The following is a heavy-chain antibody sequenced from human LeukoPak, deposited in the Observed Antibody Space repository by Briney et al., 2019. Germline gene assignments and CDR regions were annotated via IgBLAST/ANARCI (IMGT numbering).Heavy chain of an antibody. CDR3: ARRESSGFFDY. J-gene: IGHJ4*02. CDR1: GVSISSYY. CDR2: IYYSGST. V-gene: IGHV4-59*08. D-gene: IGHD6-19*01. Sequence: PSETLSLTCTVSGVSISSYYWSWIRQPPGKGLEWIGYIYYSGSTSYNPSLNSRVTISLDTSKNQFSLNLSSVTAADTAVYYCARRESSGFFDYWGLGTLVTVSS.